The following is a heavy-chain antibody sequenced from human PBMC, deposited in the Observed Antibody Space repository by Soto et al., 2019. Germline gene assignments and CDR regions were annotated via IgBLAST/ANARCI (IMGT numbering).Heavy chain of an antibody. D-gene: IGHD2-21*02. CDR2: IKPDGSAT. CDR3: ARAGYCGPGCYYYFDY. J-gene: IGHJ4*01. V-gene: IGHV3-7*01. CDR1: GFTFGSYW. Sequence: ESGGGLDQPGGSLRLSCAVSGFTFGSYWMNWVRLIPGKGLEWVAYIKPDGSATYYVDSVKGRFTISRVNAKNSLYLQMNSQRVENTSVYYCARAGYCGPGCYYYFDYCDHGTLVTVSS.